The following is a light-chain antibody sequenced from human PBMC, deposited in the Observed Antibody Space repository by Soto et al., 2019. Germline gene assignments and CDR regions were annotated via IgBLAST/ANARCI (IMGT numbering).Light chain of an antibody. CDR3: AAWGDSLNGPV. CDR1: SSNIGSNT. J-gene: IGLJ2*01. V-gene: IGLV1-44*01. CDR2: SNN. Sequence: QSVLTQPPSASGTPGQRVTISCSGSSSNIGSNTVNWYQQLPGTAPKLLIYSNNQRPSGVPDRFSGSKSGTSASLAISGLQSEDEADYYCAAWGDSLNGPVFGGGTKLTAL.